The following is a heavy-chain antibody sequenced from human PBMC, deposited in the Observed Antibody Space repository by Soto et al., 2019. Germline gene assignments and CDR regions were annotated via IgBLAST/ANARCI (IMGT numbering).Heavy chain of an antibody. J-gene: IGHJ1*01. CDR2: IIPILGIA. CDR3: ASGDGDGDYYTAEYFQH. D-gene: IGHD4-17*01. Sequence: QVQLVQSGAEVKKPGSSVKVSCKASGGTFSSYTISWVRQAPGQGLEWMGRIIPILGIANYAQKFQGRVTIPADKSTSTAYMELSSLRSEDTAVYYCASGDGDGDYYTAEYFQHWGQGTLVTVSS. CDR1: GGTFSSYT. V-gene: IGHV1-69*02.